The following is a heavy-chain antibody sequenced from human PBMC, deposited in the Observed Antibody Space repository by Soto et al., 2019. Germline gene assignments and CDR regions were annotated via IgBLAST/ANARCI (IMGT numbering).Heavy chain of an antibody. J-gene: IGHJ4*02. CDR1: GYSFTSYW. CDR3: ARSIDLGIYDFWSGYPDPYDY. D-gene: IGHD3-3*01. CDR2: IYPGDSDT. V-gene: IGHV5-51*01. Sequence: PGESLKISCKGSGYSFTSYWIGWVRQMPGKGLEWMGIIYPGDSDTRYSPSFQGQVTISADKSISTAYLQWSSLKASDTAMYYCARSIDLGIYDFWSGYPDPYDYWGQGTLVTVSS.